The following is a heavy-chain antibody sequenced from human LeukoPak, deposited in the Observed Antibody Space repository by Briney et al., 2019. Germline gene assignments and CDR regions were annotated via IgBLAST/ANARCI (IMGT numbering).Heavy chain of an antibody. D-gene: IGHD4-11*01. Sequence: PGGSLRLSCAASGFTFSSYSMNWVRQAPGKGLEWVSSISSSSSYIYYADSVKGRSTISRDNAKNSLYLQMNSLRAEDTAVYYCARRYSNGGDDAFDIRGQGTMVTVSS. V-gene: IGHV3-21*01. CDR3: ARRYSNGGDDAFDI. J-gene: IGHJ3*02. CDR2: ISSSSSYI. CDR1: GFTFSSYS.